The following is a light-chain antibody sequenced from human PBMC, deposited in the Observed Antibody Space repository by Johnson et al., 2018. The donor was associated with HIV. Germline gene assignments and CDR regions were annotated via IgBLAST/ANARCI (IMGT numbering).Light chain of an antibody. CDR2: ENN. CDR3: GTWDPSLSAGEV. Sequence: QSVLTQPHSVSAAPGQKVTISCSGSSSNIGNNYVSWYQQLPGTAPKLLIYENNKRPSGIPDRFSGSKSGTSATLGITGLQTGDEADYYCGTWDPSLSAGEVFGTGTKVTVL. J-gene: IGLJ1*01. V-gene: IGLV1-51*02. CDR1: SSNIGNNY.